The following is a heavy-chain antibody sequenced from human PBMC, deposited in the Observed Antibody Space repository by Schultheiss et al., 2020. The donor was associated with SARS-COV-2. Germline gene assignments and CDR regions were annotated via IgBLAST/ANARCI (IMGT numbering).Heavy chain of an antibody. Sequence: GGSLRLSCAASGFNFRDYGMHWVRQAPGKGLEWVAVISYDGSNKYYADSVKGRFTISRDNSKNTLYLQMNSLRAEDTAVYYCAKALFFLTTVGTLGYWGQGTLITVSS. V-gene: IGHV3-30*18. CDR1: GFNFRDYG. CDR2: ISYDGSNK. D-gene: IGHD4-23*01. J-gene: IGHJ4*02. CDR3: AKALFFLTTVGTLGY.